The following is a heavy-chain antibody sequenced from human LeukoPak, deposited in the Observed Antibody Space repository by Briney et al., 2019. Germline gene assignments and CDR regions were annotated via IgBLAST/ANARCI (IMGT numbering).Heavy chain of an antibody. J-gene: IGHJ3*02. CDR2: IYYSGST. Sequence: SETLSLTCTVSGGSISSGGYYWSWIRQHPGKGLEWIGYIYYSGSTYYNPSHKSRVTISVDTSKNQFSLKLSSVTAADTAVYYCARDQEVSGSFDIWGQGTMVTVSS. D-gene: IGHD1-14*01. V-gene: IGHV4-31*03. CDR1: GGSISSGGYY. CDR3: ARDQEVSGSFDI.